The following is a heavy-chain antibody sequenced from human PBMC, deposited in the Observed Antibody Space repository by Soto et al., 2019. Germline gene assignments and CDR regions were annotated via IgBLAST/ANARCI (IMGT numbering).Heavy chain of an antibody. CDR2: IYYSGST. Sequence: QVQLQESGPGLVKPSETLSLTCTVSGGSISSYYWSWIRQPPGKGLEWIGYIYYSGSTNYNPSLKSRVTISVDTSKNQFSLKLSSVTAADTAVYYCARAMVRGVISWIYYMDVWGKGTTVTVSS. V-gene: IGHV4-59*01. CDR1: GGSISSYY. D-gene: IGHD3-10*01. CDR3: ARAMVRGVISWIYYMDV. J-gene: IGHJ6*03.